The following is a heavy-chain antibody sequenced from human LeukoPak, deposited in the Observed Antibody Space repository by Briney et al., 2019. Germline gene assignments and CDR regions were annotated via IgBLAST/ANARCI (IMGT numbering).Heavy chain of an antibody. Sequence: GGSLRLSCAASGFTFSNYAMSWVRQPPGKGLEWVSAITGSGGNTYYADSVKGRFTISRDNSKNTLFLQMNSLRAEDTAVYYCTKWGDYDVLTGYYVSDYWGQGTLVTVSS. V-gene: IGHV3-23*01. D-gene: IGHD3-9*01. CDR2: ITGSGGNT. CDR1: GFTFSNYA. J-gene: IGHJ4*02. CDR3: TKWGDYDVLTGYYVSDY.